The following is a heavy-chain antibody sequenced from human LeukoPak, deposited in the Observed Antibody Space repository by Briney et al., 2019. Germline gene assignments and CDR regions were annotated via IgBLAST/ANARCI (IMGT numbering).Heavy chain of an antibody. J-gene: IGHJ4*02. V-gene: IGHV1-69*01. CDR1: GGTFSSYA. CDR3: ARQLELVDFDY. Sequence: VASVKVSCKASGGTFSSYAISWVRQAPGQGLEWMGGIIPIFGTANYAQKFQGRVTITADESTSTAYTELRSLRSDDTAVYYCARQLELVDFDYWGQGTLVTVSS. D-gene: IGHD1-1*01. CDR2: IIPIFGTA.